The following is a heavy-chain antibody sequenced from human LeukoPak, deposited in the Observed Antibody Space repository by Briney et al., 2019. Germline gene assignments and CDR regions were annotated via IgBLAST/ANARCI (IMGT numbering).Heavy chain of an antibody. Sequence: ASVKVSCKASGYTFTSYDINWVRQATGQGLEWMGWMNPNSGNTGYAQKFQGRVTMTRDTSISTAYMELSRLRSDDTAVYYCARAQLSAFDIWGQGTMVTVSS. CDR2: MNPNSGNT. J-gene: IGHJ3*02. CDR1: GYTFTSYD. V-gene: IGHV1-8*01. CDR3: ARAQLSAFDI. D-gene: IGHD5-18*01.